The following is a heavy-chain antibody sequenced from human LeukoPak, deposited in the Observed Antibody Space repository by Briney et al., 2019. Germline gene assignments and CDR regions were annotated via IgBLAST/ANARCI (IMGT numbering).Heavy chain of an antibody. CDR1: GGSFSGYY. J-gene: IGHJ5*02. Sequence: SETLSLTCAVYGGSFSGYYWSWIRQPPGKGLEWIGEINHSGSTYYNPSLKSRVTISVDTSKNQFSLKLSSVTAADTAVYYCARGSNDFWSGYYTGIRWGWFDPWGQGTLVTVSS. CDR3: ARGSNDFWSGYYTGIRWGWFDP. CDR2: INHSGST. D-gene: IGHD3-3*01. V-gene: IGHV4-34*01.